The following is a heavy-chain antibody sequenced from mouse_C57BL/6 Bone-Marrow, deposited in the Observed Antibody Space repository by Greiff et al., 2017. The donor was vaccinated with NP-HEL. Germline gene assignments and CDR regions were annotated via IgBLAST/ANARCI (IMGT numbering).Heavy chain of an antibody. D-gene: IGHD2-14*01. J-gene: IGHJ1*03. V-gene: IGHV1-15*01. Sequence: VQLQQSGAELVKPGASVTLSCKASGYTFTDYEMHWVKQTPVHGLEWIGAIDPETGGTAYNQKFKGKAILTADKYSSTAYMELRSLTCADSAVYYCTSELYDGRYFDVWGTGTTITVSS. CDR1: GYTFTDYE. CDR2: IDPETGGT. CDR3: TSELYDGRYFDV.